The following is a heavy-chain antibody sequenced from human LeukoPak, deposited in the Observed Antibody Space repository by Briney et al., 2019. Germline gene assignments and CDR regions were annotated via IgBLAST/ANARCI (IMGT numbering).Heavy chain of an antibody. Sequence: PGESLRLSCAASGFTFSRYTIHWVRQTTGGGLEWVSSISGTRNFIFYAESLKGRFTISRDNANNSVYLQMDTLRAEDTAVYYCARVINGYIDYWGQGTLVTVSS. D-gene: IGHD2-8*01. CDR2: ISGTRNFI. CDR1: GFTFSRYT. V-gene: IGHV3-21*06. CDR3: ARVINGYIDY. J-gene: IGHJ4*02.